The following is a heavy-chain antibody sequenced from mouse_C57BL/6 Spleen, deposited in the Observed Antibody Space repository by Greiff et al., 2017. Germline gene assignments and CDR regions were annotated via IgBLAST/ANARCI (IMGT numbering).Heavy chain of an antibody. J-gene: IGHJ1*03. CDR1: GFSLTSYG. Sequence: VQLQQSGPGLVQPSQSLSITCTVSGFSLTSYGVHWVRQSPGKGLEWLGVIWSGGSTDYNAAFISRLSISKDNSKSQVFFKMNSLQADDTAIYYCARTGYDCVWYFDVWGTGTTVTVSS. CDR3: ARTGYDCVWYFDV. V-gene: IGHV2-2*01. CDR2: IWSGGST. D-gene: IGHD2-4*01.